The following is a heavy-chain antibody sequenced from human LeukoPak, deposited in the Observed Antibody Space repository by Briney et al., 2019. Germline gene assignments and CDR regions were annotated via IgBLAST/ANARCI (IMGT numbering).Heavy chain of an antibody. CDR3: ARDKGPRWEDY. J-gene: IGHJ4*02. CDR2: INPNGGGT. D-gene: IGHD1-26*01. CDR1: RYIFSDYY. Sequence: ASVKVSCKASRYIFSDYYMHCVRQAPGQGLEWMGWINPNGGGTNYAQKFQGRVTMTRDRSISTVHMDLSRLTYDDTAVYYCARDKGPRWEDYWGQGTLVTVSS. V-gene: IGHV1-2*02.